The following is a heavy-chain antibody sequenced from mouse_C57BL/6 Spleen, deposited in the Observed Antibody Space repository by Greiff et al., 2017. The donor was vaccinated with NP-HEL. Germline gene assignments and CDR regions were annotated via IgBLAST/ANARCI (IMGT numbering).Heavy chain of an antibody. CDR3: AREVYYGSLDY. V-gene: IGHV3-6*01. Sequence: DVKLVESGPGLVKPSQSLSLTCSVTGYSITSGYYWNWIRQFPGNKLEWMGYISYDGSNNSNPSLKNRISITRDTSKNQFFLKLNSVTTEDTATYYCAREVYYGSLDYWGQGTTLTVSS. J-gene: IGHJ2*01. CDR2: ISYDGSN. D-gene: IGHD1-1*01. CDR1: GYSITSGYY.